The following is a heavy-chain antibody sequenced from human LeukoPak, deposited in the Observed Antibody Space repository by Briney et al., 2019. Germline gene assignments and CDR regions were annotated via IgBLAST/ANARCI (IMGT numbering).Heavy chain of an antibody. Sequence: SETLSLTCTVSGGSISSSYWSWIRQPPGRGLEWIGYIYYSGSTNYNPCLKSRVTISVDTSKNQFSLKLRSVTAADTALYYCARGAMSFDYWGQGTLVTVSS. J-gene: IGHJ4*02. CDR1: GGSISSSY. CDR2: IYYSGST. V-gene: IGHV4-59*01. CDR3: ARGAMSFDY.